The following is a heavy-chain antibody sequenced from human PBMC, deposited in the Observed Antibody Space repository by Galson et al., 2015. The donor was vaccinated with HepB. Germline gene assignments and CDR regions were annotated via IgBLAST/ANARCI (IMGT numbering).Heavy chain of an antibody. CDR1: GFTFSNAW. CDR3: TTDWGDYYDSSGYTEGAFDI. J-gene: IGHJ3*02. D-gene: IGHD3-22*01. V-gene: IGHV3-15*01. Sequence: SLRLSCAASGFTFSNAWMSWVRPAPGKGLEWVGRIKSKTDGGTTDYAAPVKGRFTISRDDSKNTLYLQMNSLKTEDTAVYYCTTDWGDYYDSSGYTEGAFDIWGQVTMITVSS. CDR2: IKSKTDGGTT.